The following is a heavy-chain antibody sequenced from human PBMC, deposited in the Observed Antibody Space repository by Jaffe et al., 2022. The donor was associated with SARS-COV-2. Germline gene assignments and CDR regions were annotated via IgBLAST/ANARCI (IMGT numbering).Heavy chain of an antibody. V-gene: IGHV1-46*04. Sequence: QVQLVQSGAEVKRPGASVKVSCKASGYIFIGYYIHWVRQAPGQGLEWVGIINPTGGVTTYAQKLQGRVTMTRDTSTSTVYMELSSLRSEDTAVYYCARDRKSAGNMDYWGQGTLVTVSP. CDR1: GYIFIGYY. CDR3: ARDRKSAGNMDY. J-gene: IGHJ4*02. CDR2: INPTGGVT. D-gene: IGHD6-13*01.